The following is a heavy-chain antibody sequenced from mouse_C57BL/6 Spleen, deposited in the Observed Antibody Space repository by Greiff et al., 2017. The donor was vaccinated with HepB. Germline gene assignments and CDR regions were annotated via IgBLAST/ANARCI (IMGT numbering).Heavy chain of an antibody. CDR2: ISYDGSN. CDR3: ARGGYYYGSPFDY. CDR1: GYSITSGYY. Sequence: VQLQQSGPGLVKPSQSLSLTCSVTGYSITSGYYWNWIRQFPGNKLEWMGYISYDGSNNYNPSLKNRISITRDTSKNQFFLKLNSVTTEDTATYYCARGGYYYGSPFDYWGQGTTLTVSS. D-gene: IGHD1-1*01. V-gene: IGHV3-6*01. J-gene: IGHJ2*01.